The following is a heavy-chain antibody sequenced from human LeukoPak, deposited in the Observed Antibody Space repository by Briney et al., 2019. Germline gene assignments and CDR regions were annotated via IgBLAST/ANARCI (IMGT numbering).Heavy chain of an antibody. CDR3: ARDRGGYYYDSPGAFGI. Sequence: GGSLRLSCAASGFTFSNYWMSWVRQAPGKGLEWVANIKQDGSEKFYLDSVKGRFTISSDTAKNSLDLQMNSLRAEDTAVYYCARDRGGYYYDSPGAFGIWGQGTMVTVSS. CDR1: GFTFSNYW. J-gene: IGHJ3*02. CDR2: IKQDGSEK. D-gene: IGHD3-22*01. V-gene: IGHV3-7*01.